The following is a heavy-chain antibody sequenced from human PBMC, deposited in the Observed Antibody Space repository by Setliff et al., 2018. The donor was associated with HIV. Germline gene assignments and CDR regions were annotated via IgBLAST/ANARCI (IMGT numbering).Heavy chain of an antibody. J-gene: IGHJ4*02. CDR1: GHTFNGYY. D-gene: IGHD3-10*01. CDR3: ARGGDDYGPGTWTFDF. Sequence: ALVKVSCKASGHTFNGYYVHWVRQAPGQGLEWMGWINGNSGATNYAQKFQGRVTITRDTSTNTAYMEMTRLRSDDTAVYSCARGGDDYGPGTWTFDFWGQGTLVTVSS. V-gene: IGHV1-2*02. CDR2: INGNSGAT.